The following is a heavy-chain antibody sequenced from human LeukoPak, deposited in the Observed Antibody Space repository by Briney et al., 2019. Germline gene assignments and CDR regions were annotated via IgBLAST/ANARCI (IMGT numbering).Heavy chain of an antibody. CDR2: IYYSGST. V-gene: IGHV4-59*01. D-gene: IGHD3-10*01. J-gene: IGHJ4*02. Sequence: SETLSLTCTVSGGSISSYYWSWIRQPPGKGLEWIGYIYYSGSTNYNPSLKSRVTISVDTSKNEFSLKLTSVTAADTAVYYCAREANYYGSGSYFEGTFDYWGQGSLVTVSS. CDR1: GGSISSYY. CDR3: AREANYYGSGSYFEGTFDY.